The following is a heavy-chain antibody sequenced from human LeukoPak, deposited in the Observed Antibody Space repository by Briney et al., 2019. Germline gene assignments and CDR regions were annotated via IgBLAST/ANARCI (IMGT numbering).Heavy chain of an antibody. Sequence: GGSLRLSCAASGFTVSGNYMSWIRQAPGKGLEWVSYISGSGTYTNYADSVKGRFTISRDNAKNSLYLQMNSLRAEDTAVYYCASKRGYCTSTSCYYSWFDPWGQGTLVTVSS. CDR1: GFTVSGNY. D-gene: IGHD2-2*01. CDR3: ASKRGYCTSTSCYYSWFDP. CDR2: ISGSGTYT. J-gene: IGHJ5*02. V-gene: IGHV3-11*03.